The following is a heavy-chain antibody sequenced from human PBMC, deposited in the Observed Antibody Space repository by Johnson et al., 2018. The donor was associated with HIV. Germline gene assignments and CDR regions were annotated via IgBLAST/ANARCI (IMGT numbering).Heavy chain of an antibody. Sequence: QVQLVESGGGVVQPGRSLRLSCAASGFTLSSYTIHWVRQAPGKGLEWVAVISYDGSNKYYADSVKGRFTISRDTSRDTLYLQMTSLRPEDTAVYYCARGRKDIAAVDGLDTYGFDTWGQGTIVTVS. CDR3: ARGRKDIAAVDGLDTYGFDT. V-gene: IGHV3-30*04. D-gene: IGHD6-13*01. CDR1: GFTLSSYT. J-gene: IGHJ3*02. CDR2: ISYDGSNK.